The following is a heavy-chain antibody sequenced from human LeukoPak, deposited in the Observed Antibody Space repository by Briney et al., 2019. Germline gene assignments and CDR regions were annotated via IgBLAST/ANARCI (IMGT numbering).Heavy chain of an antibody. CDR3: ATRSALWAFDI. Sequence: GGSLRLSCAASGFTFSSYSMNWVRQAPGKGLEWVSYISSSSSTIYFADSVKGRFTISRDNAKNSLYLQMNRLRAEDTAVYYCATRSALWAFDIWGQGTMVTVSS. CDR1: GFTFSSYS. V-gene: IGHV3-48*04. J-gene: IGHJ3*02. D-gene: IGHD2-21*01. CDR2: ISSSSSTI.